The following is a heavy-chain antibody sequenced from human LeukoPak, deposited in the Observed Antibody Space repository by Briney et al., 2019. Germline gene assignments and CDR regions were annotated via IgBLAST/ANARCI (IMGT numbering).Heavy chain of an antibody. J-gene: IGHJ4*02. CDR2: INSEGRST. Sequence: PGGSLRLSCAASGFTVSSNHMSWARQAPGKGLVWVSHINSEGRSTSYADSVKGRFTISRDNAKNTLYLQMNSLRVEDTAVYYCVRAGRWLQSSFDYWGQGTLVTVSS. V-gene: IGHV3-74*01. CDR3: VRAGRWLQSSFDY. D-gene: IGHD5-24*01. CDR1: GFTVSSNH.